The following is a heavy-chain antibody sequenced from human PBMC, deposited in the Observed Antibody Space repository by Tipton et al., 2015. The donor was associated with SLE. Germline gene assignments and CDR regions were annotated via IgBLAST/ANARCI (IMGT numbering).Heavy chain of an antibody. V-gene: IGHV4-39*07. D-gene: IGHD1-14*01. CDR3: GRHRRSVNLPDGYFDL. J-gene: IGHJ2*01. CDR2: ILYTGST. Sequence: TLSLTCTVSSDSISSSSYYWGWVRQPPGEGLEWIGSILYTGSTYYNPSLRSRITTSLDTSKSQFSLKLSSVTAADTAVYYCGRHRRSVNLPDGYFDLWGRGTLVTVSS. CDR1: SDSISSSSYY.